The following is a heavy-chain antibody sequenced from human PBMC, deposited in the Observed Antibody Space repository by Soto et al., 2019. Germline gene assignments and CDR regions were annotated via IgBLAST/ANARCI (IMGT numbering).Heavy chain of an antibody. D-gene: IGHD6-13*01. CDR2: ISPDGHYI. CDR1: GLTFSTYS. Sequence: EVQVVESGGGLVKPGGSLRLSCAASGLTFSTYSTNWVRRAPGKGLEWVSSISPDGHYIYYADSVRGRFTTSRDNAWSSLYLQMNSLRADDTAVYYGAGSNGITWSPVVSWGQGTLVTVSS. V-gene: IGHV3-21*01. CDR3: AGSNGITWSPVVS. J-gene: IGHJ4*02.